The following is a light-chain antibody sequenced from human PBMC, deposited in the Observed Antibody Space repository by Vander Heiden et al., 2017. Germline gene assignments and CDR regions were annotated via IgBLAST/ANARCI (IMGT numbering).Light chain of an antibody. V-gene: IGLV7-46*01. CDR2: DTS. CDR1: TAPVTSGHY. J-gene: IGLJ2*01. Sequence: QAVVPQEPSLTVSPGGPVTLTRRPRTAPVTSGHYPYWFQQKPGQAPKTLIYDTSNKHAWTPARFSGSRLGGKAALTLSGAQPEDEDEYYCLLSYSGALVVFGGGTKLTVL. CDR3: LLSYSGALVV.